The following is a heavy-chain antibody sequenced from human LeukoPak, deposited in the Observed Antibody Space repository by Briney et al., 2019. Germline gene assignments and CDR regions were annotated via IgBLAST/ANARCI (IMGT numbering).Heavy chain of an antibody. V-gene: IGHV1-69*04. D-gene: IGHD6-19*01. Sequence: GASVKVSCKASGGTFSSYAISWVRQAHGQGLEWMGRIIPILGIANYAQKFQGRVTITADKSTSTAYMELSSLRSEDTAVYYCFYNVRAVAGNGNDYWGQGTLVTVSS. CDR2: IIPILGIA. CDR3: FYNVRAVAGNGNDY. J-gene: IGHJ4*02. CDR1: GGTFSSYA.